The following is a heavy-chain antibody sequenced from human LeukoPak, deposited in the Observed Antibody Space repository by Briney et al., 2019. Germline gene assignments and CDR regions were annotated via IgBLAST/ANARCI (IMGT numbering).Heavy chain of an antibody. CDR2: IDSSNSTI. D-gene: IGHD5-18*01. CDR1: GFIFSDYN. CDR3: ATIQEWKFDY. V-gene: IGHV3-48*04. Sequence: GGSLRLSCEASGFIFSDYNMNWVRQAPGKGLEWLSFIDSSNSTIYYADSVKGRFAISRDNAKNSLFLQMDSLRAEDTAIYYCATIQEWKFDYWGQGALVTVSS. J-gene: IGHJ4*02.